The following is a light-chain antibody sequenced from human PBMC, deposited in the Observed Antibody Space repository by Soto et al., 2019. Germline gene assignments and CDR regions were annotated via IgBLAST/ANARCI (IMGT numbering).Light chain of an antibody. CDR3: CSHAGSSTYV. J-gene: IGLJ1*01. Sequence: QSVLTQPASVSGSPGQSITISCTGTSSDVGSYNLVSWYQQHPGKAPKLMIYEGSKWPSGVSNRFSGSKSGNTASLTISGLQAEDEADYYCCSHAGSSTYVFGTGTKVTVL. CDR1: SSDVGSYNL. V-gene: IGLV2-23*01. CDR2: EGS.